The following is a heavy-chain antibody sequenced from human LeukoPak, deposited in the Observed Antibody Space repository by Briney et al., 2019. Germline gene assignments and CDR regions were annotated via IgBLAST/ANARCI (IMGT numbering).Heavy chain of an antibody. V-gene: IGHV3-30*03. CDR3: ARPYCSSTSCHAGPFDY. Sequence: GGSLRLSCAASGFTFRSYGMHWVRQAPGKGLEWVAVISYDGSNKYYADSVKGRFTISRDNSKNTLYLQMNSLRAEDTAVYYCARPYCSSTSCHAGPFDYWGQGTLVTVSS. J-gene: IGHJ4*02. CDR1: GFTFRSYG. D-gene: IGHD2-2*01. CDR2: ISYDGSNK.